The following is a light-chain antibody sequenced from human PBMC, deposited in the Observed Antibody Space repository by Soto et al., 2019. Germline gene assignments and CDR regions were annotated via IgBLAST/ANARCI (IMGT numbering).Light chain of an antibody. CDR3: LQHNTYPYT. J-gene: IGKJ5*01. Sequence: DVQIAQSPSAMSASVGDRVTIACRASQDISRFVAWFQHKPGRAPERLIYETSNLQPGVPSRFRGSGSGTEFTLALSGLQPEDFETYYCLQHNTYPYTFGQGTRLEIK. CDR1: QDISRF. CDR2: ETS. V-gene: IGKV1-17*03.